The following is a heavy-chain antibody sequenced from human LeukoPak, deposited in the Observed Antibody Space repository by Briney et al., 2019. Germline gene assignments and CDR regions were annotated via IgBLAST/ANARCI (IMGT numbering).Heavy chain of an antibody. D-gene: IGHD5-24*01. CDR3: AREMATIGSYYYYYYGMDV. V-gene: IGHV3-33*01. Sequence: GGSLRLSCAASGFTFSSYGMHWVRQAPGKGLEWVAVIWYDVSNKYYADSVKGRFTISRDNSKNTLYLQMNSLRAEDTAVYYCAREMATIGSYYYYYYGMDVWGQGTTVTVSS. CDR1: GFTFSSYG. J-gene: IGHJ6*02. CDR2: IWYDVSNK.